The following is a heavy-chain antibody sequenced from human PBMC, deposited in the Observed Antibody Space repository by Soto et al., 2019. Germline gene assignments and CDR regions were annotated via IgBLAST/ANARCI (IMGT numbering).Heavy chain of an antibody. J-gene: IGHJ4*02. CDR3: ARDIQRYGLDY. Sequence: TETLSLTCAVSGGSISSGGYYWSWIRQPPGKGLEWIGYIYYSGSTNYNPSLKSRVTISVDTSKNQFSLKLSSVTAADTAVYYCARDIQRYGLDYWGQGNLVTVS. CDR2: IYYSGST. D-gene: IGHD3-10*01. CDR1: GGSISSGGYY. V-gene: IGHV4-61*08.